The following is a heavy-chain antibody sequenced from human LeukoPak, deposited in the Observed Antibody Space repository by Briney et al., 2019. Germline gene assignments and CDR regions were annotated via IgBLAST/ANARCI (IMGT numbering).Heavy chain of an antibody. CDR1: GFTFSSYA. V-gene: IGHV3-23*01. D-gene: IGHD1-26*01. Sequence: GGSLRLSCAASGFTFSSYAMSWVRQAPGKGLEWVSAISTSGGSSYYEDSVKGRFTISRDNSKNTLYLQMNSLRAEDTAVYYCAKDLGAGSGPYPFDYWGQGTLVTVSS. CDR2: ISTSGGSS. CDR3: AKDLGAGSGPYPFDY. J-gene: IGHJ4*02.